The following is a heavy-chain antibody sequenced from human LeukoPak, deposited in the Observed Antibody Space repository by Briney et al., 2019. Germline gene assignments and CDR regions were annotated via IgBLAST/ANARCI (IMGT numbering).Heavy chain of an antibody. CDR1: GYTFTGYY. CDR2: INPNSGGT. Sequence: ASVKVSCKAPGYTFTGYYMHWVRQAPGQGLEWMGRINPNSGGTDYAQKFQGRVTMTRDTSISTAYMELSRLRSDDTAVYYCATMTTVTTDFDYWGQGTLVTVSS. CDR3: ATMTTVTTDFDY. V-gene: IGHV1-2*06. J-gene: IGHJ4*02. D-gene: IGHD4-11*01.